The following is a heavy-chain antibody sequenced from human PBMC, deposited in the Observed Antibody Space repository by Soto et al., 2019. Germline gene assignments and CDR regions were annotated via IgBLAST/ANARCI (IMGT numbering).Heavy chain of an antibody. Sequence: EVQLVESGGGLVKPGGSLRLSCAASGFTFSNAWMSWVRQAPGKGLEWVGRIKSKTDGGTTDYAAPVKGRFTISRDDSKNTLYLQMNSLKTEVTAVYYCTTEWLPDGYDAFDIWGQGTMVTVSS. V-gene: IGHV3-15*01. CDR1: GFTFSNAW. CDR3: TTEWLPDGYDAFDI. J-gene: IGHJ3*02. CDR2: IKSKTDGGTT. D-gene: IGHD5-12*01.